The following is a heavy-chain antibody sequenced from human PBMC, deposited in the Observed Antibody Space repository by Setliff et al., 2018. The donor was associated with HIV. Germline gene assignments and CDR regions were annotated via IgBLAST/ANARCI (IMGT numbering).Heavy chain of an antibody. CDR2: INHSGST. CDR1: GGSFSNYY. CDR3: ARGRVDIVVTDYLDV. V-gene: IGHV4-34*01. Sequence: TLSLTCAVYGGSFSNYYWSWIRQPPGEGLEWIGEINHSGSTNYNPSLKSRVTISVDPSKNQFSLKLSSVTAADTAMYYCARGRVDIVVTDYLDVWGKGTTVTVS. J-gene: IGHJ6*03. D-gene: IGHD5-12*01.